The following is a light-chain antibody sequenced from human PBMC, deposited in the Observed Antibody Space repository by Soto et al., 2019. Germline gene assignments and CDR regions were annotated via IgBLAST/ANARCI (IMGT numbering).Light chain of an antibody. V-gene: IGLV2-14*01. CDR1: SSDVGGYNY. J-gene: IGLJ1*01. CDR3: SSYTSSSTLLYV. CDR2: DVS. Sequence: QSALTQPASVSGSPGQSINISCTGTSSDVGGYNYVSWYQQHPGKAPKLMIYDVSNRPSGVSNRFSGSTSGNTASLTISGLQAEDEADYYCSSYTSSSTLLYVFGTGTKLTVL.